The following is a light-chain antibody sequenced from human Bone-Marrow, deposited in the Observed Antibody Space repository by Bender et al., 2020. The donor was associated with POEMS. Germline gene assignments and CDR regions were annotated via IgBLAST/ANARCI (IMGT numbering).Light chain of an antibody. CDR3: CSYAGRTIL. CDR2: DGS. V-gene: IGLV2-23*01. CDR1: SSDVGSYNL. J-gene: IGLJ2*01. Sequence: QSALTQPASVSGSPGQSITISCTGTSSDVGSYNLVSWYQQHPDKAPKLILYDGSKRPSGVSRRFSGFKSGTAASLTISGLQPEDEADYFCCSYAGRTILFGGGTKLTVL.